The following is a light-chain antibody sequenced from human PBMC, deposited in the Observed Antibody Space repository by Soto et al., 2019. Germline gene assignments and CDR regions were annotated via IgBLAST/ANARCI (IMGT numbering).Light chain of an antibody. CDR2: SEN. CDR1: SSNIGSNT. CDR3: AAWDDRLNGRV. J-gene: IGLJ3*02. V-gene: IGLV1-44*01. Sequence: QSVLTQPPSASGTPGQRVTISCSGSSSNIGSNTVNWYQQLPGTAPKLLIYSENQRPSWVLAQFSGSRSGTSASLAISGRQSEDEADYYCAAWDDRLNGRVFGGGTKLTVL.